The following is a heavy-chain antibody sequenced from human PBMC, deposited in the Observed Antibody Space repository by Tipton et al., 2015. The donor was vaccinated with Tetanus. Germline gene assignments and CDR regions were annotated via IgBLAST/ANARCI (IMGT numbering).Heavy chain of an antibody. D-gene: IGHD1-26*01. J-gene: IGHJ4*02. Sequence: LRLSCAASGFTFSSSCMHWVRQFPGQGLEWIGHIFYTGGTNYNPSLKSRVSISVATSTSQFSLKLSSVTAADTAVYFCAGRWGLIRPIDIWGQGTLITVSS. CDR3: AGRWGLIRPIDI. CDR2: IFYTGGT. CDR1: GFTFSSSC. V-gene: IGHV4-59*12.